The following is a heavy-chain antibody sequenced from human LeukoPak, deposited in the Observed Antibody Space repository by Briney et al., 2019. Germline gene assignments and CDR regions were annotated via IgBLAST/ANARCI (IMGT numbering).Heavy chain of an antibody. J-gene: IGHJ4*02. CDR1: GGSISSSSYY. Sequence: SETLSLTCTVSGGSISSSSYYWGWIRQPPGKGLEWIGSIYYSGSTYYNPSLKSRVTISVDTSKNQFSLKLSSVTAADTAVYYCARRAAIENYFDFWGQGTLVTVSS. CDR3: ARRAAIENYFDF. V-gene: IGHV4-39*01. CDR2: IYYSGST. D-gene: IGHD2-21*01.